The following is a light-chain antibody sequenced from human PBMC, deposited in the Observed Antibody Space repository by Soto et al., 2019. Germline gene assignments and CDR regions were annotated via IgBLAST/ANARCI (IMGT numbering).Light chain of an antibody. CDR1: QSVSSRY. J-gene: IGKJ3*01. V-gene: IGKV3-15*01. Sequence: EIVLTQSPCTLALSPGERATLSCRASQSVSSRYLAWYQQKPGQAPRLLMFGASSRATGVPARFSGSGSGTEFTLTINSLQSEDVAVYFCQQYDNLPLTFGPGTKVDIK. CDR3: QQYDNLPLT. CDR2: GAS.